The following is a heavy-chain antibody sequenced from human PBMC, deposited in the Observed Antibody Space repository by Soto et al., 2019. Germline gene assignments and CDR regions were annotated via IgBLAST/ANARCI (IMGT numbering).Heavy chain of an antibody. V-gene: IGHV4-59*01. CDR1: GGSISSYC. CDR3: ARGVERYGSNLDY. J-gene: IGHJ4*02. D-gene: IGHD2-15*01. CDR2: ICNSGGT. Sequence: QVQLQESGPGLVKPSETLSLTCTVSGGSISSYCWSWVRQPPGEGLEWIANICNSGGTNYNPSLKSRVVISVDTSRNQFSLKLSSVTAADTAVYYCARGVERYGSNLDYWGQGTLVTVSS.